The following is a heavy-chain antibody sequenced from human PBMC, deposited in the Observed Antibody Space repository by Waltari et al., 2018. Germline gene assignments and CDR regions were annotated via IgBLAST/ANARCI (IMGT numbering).Heavy chain of an antibody. J-gene: IGHJ4*02. V-gene: IGHV3-9*01. CDR3: AKDLYSGSDNRIFDF. CDR1: GFSFEAYA. D-gene: IGHD1-26*01. Sequence: EVQLVESGGGLVQPGRSLRLSCAASGFSFEAYAVPWVRQAPGKGLEWVSGINWDSSDTAYADSVKGRFTISRDNAKNSLYLQMNSLRTEDTAFYYCAKDLYSGSDNRIFDFWGEGTLVTVSS. CDR2: INWDSSDT.